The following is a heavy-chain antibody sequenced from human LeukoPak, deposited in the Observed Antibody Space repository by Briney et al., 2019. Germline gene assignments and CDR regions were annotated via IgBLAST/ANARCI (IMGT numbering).Heavy chain of an antibody. CDR1: GFTFSRYW. Sequence: GGSLRLPCAASGFTFSRYWMSWVRQAPGKGLEWVANIKQDGTAKDYVDSVRGRFTISRDNAKSSVYLQMNSLRVEDTAVYYCGRYPRDYGDPPPYWGQGTLVTVSS. CDR2: IKQDGTAK. J-gene: IGHJ4*02. CDR3: GRYPRDYGDPPPY. V-gene: IGHV3-7*01. D-gene: IGHD4-17*01.